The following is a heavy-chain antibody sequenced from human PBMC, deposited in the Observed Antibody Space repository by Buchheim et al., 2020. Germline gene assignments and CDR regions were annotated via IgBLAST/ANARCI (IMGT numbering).Heavy chain of an antibody. Sequence: QVQLQQSGPGLVRPSQTLSLTCVISGDSVSRNSVTWNWIRQSPSSGLEWLGRTYYMSKWYNDYALSVKGRISINPDTSKNQFSLHLNSLTPADTAVYYCARTLSEHEFDSWGQGTL. D-gene: IGHD1/OR15-1a*01. CDR1: GDSVSRNSVT. J-gene: IGHJ4*02. V-gene: IGHV6-1*01. CDR2: TYYMSKWYN. CDR3: ARTLSEHEFDS.